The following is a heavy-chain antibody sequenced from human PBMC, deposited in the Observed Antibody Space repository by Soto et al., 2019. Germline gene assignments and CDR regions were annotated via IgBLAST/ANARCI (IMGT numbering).Heavy chain of an antibody. CDR1: GGSISSYY. V-gene: IGHV4-59*01. D-gene: IGHD2-15*01. J-gene: IGHJ6*02. CDR2: IYYSGST. CDR3: ARDVDPYYGMDV. Sequence: SETLSLTCTVSGGSISSYYWSWIRQPPGKGLEWIGYIYYSGSTNYNPSLKSRVTISVDTSKNQFSLKLSSVTAADTAVYYCARDVDPYYGMDVWGQGTTVTVSS.